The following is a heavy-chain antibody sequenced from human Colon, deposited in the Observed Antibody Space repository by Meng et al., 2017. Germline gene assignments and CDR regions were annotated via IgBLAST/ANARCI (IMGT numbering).Heavy chain of an antibody. Sequence: GHGTLSHDETLFTRCTLPSASLSRASCAGGSRRRPPGKGLELIRDAANSFDPSPNYTPSLKSRVTVSLDTPANQFSLKLTSVTASDTAVYYCARDYWVSLVYWGQEILVTVSS. D-gene: IGHD3-9*01. V-gene: IGHV4-61*01. CDR3: ARDYWVSLVY. CDR1: SASLSRASCA. J-gene: IGHJ4*02. CDR2: AANSFDPSP.